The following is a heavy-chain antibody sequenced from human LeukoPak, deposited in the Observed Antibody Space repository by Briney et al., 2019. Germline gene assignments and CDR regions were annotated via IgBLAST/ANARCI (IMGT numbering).Heavy chain of an antibody. J-gene: IGHJ6*02. CDR1: GGTFSSYA. D-gene: IGHD2-21*01. V-gene: IGHV1-18*01. Sequence: GASVNVSCKASGGTFSSYAISWVRQAPGHGLAWMGWISTDSGNTNYALELQGRVTMTIDRSTSTAYMEVRSPRSDDTAGYYCARDGGPPRTFRYYGLDVWGQGTTVTVSS. CDR3: ARDGGPPRTFRYYGLDV. CDR2: ISTDSGNT.